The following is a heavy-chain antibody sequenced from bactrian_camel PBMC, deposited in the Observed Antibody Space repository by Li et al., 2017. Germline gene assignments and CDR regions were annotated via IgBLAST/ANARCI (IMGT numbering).Heavy chain of an antibody. D-gene: IGHD5*01. J-gene: IGHJ4*01. CDR3: ASSPLKPTPWTAVHEYNT. CDR1: EYTFSAYS. V-gene: IGHV3S31*01. CDR2: IWTGGGRT. Sequence: DVQLVESGGSSVQAGGSLRLSCHASEYTFSAYSMAWFRQAPGEGREAVAGIWTGGGRTFYADSVQGRFTISEDDDQKTLYLQMNNLKPEDTAMYYCASSPLKPTPWTAVHEYNTWGQGTQVTVS.